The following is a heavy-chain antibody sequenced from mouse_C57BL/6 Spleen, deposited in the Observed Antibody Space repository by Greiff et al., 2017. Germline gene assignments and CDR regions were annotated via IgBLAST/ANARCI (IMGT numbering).Heavy chain of an antibody. D-gene: IGHD2-5*01. J-gene: IGHJ2*01. V-gene: IGHV3-6*01. Sequence: EVHLVESGPGLVKPSQSLSLTCSVTGYSITSGYYWNWIRQFPGNKLEWMGYISYDGSNNYNPSLKNRISITRDTSKNQFFLKLNSVTTEDTATYYCARDSNYDFDYWGQGTTLTVSS. CDR2: ISYDGSN. CDR1: GYSITSGYY. CDR3: ARDSNYDFDY.